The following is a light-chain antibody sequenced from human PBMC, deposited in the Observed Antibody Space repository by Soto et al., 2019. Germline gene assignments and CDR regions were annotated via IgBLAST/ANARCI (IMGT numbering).Light chain of an antibody. J-gene: IGKJ4*01. Sequence: DIPMTQSPSSLSASVGERVTITCQASQDIKNYLNWYQQKSGKAPKLLIYDASDLETGVPSRFSGSGSGTDFTFTINSLQPEDIATYYCQQYDNLPLTFGGGTKVEIK. V-gene: IGKV1-33*01. CDR3: QQYDNLPLT. CDR1: QDIKNY. CDR2: DAS.